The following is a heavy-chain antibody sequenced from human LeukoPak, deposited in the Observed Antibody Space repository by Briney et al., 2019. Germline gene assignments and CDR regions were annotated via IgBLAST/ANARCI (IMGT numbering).Heavy chain of an antibody. V-gene: IGHV3-48*01. Sequence: GGSLRPSCAASGFTFSSYSMNWVRQAPGKGLEWVSYISSSSSTIYYADSVKGRFTISRDNAKYSLYLQMNSLRAEDTAVYYCARDHASPKDAFDIWGQGTMVTVSS. CDR1: GFTFSSYS. CDR3: ARDHASPKDAFDI. D-gene: IGHD6-6*01. J-gene: IGHJ3*02. CDR2: ISSSSSTI.